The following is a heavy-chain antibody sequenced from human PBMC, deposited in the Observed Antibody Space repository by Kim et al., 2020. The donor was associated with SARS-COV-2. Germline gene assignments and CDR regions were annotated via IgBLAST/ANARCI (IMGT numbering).Heavy chain of an antibody. CDR3: ARAGGGGSGSYFDY. CDR1: GGSISSYY. J-gene: IGHJ4*02. D-gene: IGHD3-10*01. CDR2: IYYSGST. Sequence: SETLSLTCTVSGGSISSYYWSWIRQPPGKGLECIGYIYYSGSTNYNPSLKSRVTISVDTSKNQFSLKLSSVTAADTAVYYCARAGGGGSGSYFDYWGQGTLVTVSS. V-gene: IGHV4-59*01.